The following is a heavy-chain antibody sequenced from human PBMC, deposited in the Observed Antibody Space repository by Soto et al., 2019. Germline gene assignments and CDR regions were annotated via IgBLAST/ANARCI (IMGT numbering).Heavy chain of an antibody. Sequence: GGSLRLSCAASGFTFSSYGMHWVRQAPGKGLEWVAVIWYDGSNKYYADSVKGRFTISRDNSKNTLYLQMNSLRAEDTAVYYCAREPSGGDWNYGMDVWGQGTKVTVSS. CDR1: GFTFSSYG. CDR2: IWYDGSNK. V-gene: IGHV3-33*01. CDR3: AREPSGGDWNYGMDV. D-gene: IGHD2-21*02. J-gene: IGHJ6*02.